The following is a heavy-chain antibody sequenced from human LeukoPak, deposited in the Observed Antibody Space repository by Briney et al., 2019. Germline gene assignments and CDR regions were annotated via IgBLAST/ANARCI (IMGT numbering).Heavy chain of an antibody. V-gene: IGHV3-30*15. D-gene: IGHD6-19*01. J-gene: IGHJ4*02. CDR3: ASSRSGWIYFDY. CDR1: GFTFSSYA. CDR2: ISYDGNNK. Sequence: GGSLRLSCTASGFTFSSYAMHWVRQAPGKGLEWVAVISYDGNNKYYADSVKGRFTISRDNSKNTLYLQMSSLRVEDTAVYYCASSRSGWIYFDYWAREPWSPSPQ.